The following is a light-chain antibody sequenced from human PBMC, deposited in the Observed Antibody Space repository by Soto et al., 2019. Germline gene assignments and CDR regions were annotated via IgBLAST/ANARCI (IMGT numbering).Light chain of an antibody. Sequence: QSALTQPASVSGSPGQSITISCTGTSSDVGGYNYVSWYQQHPGKAPKLMIYDVSNRPSGVSNRFFGSKSGNTASLTISGLQAEDEDDYYCSSYTSSSTPVVFGGGTKLTVL. V-gene: IGLV2-14*01. J-gene: IGLJ2*01. CDR2: DVS. CDR3: SSYTSSSTPVV. CDR1: SSDVGGYNY.